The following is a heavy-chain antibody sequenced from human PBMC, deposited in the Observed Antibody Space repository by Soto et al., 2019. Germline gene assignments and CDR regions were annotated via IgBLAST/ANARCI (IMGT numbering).Heavy chain of an antibody. CDR1: GDSVNSEDSY. Sequence: TSETLSLTCTVCGDSVNSEDSYWNWIRQSPGKGPEWIGYIYYNGGTNYNPSLKSRATILLDTSTNQFSLTLTSVTAADTAVYYCARDGGQGRGVIGHYWGRRSLVAVSS. D-gene: IGHD3-16*02. CDR2: IYYNGGT. V-gene: IGHV4-61*08. CDR3: ARDGGQGRGVIGHY. J-gene: IGHJ4*02.